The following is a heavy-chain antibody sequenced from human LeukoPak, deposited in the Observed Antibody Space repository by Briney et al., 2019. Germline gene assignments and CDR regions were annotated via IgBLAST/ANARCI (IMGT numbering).Heavy chain of an antibody. CDR2: ISSSSSSI. V-gene: IGHV3-48*02. CDR3: ATSVI. Sequence: PGGSLRLSCAASGFTFSSFNMNWVRQAPGKGLEWISYISSSSSSIYYADSVKGRFTISRDNAKNSLYLQMNSLRDEDTAVYYCATSVIRGQGTLVTVSS. D-gene: IGHD2-21*01. J-gene: IGHJ4*02. CDR1: GFTFSSFN.